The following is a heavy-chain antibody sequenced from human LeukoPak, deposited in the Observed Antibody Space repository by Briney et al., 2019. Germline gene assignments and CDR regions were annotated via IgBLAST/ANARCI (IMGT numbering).Heavy chain of an antibody. D-gene: IGHD3-10*01. V-gene: IGHV3-66*02. CDR2: IYGDGTT. Sequence: GGSLRLSCAASGFTVSNDYMAWVRQAPGRGLEWVSLIYGDGTTFYTDSVRGRFTISRDNFKNTLYLQMSSLRPEDTALYYCARDRAGAQSWVALDPWGQGTLVTVSS. CDR3: ARDRAGAQSWVALDP. CDR1: GFTVSNDY. J-gene: IGHJ5*02.